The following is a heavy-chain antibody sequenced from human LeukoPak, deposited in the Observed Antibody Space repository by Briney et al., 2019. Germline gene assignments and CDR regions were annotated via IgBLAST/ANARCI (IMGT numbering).Heavy chain of an antibody. CDR2: IRGTSTHR. D-gene: IGHD1-26*01. V-gene: IGHV3-11*05. CDR3: ARGYEGVGFY. J-gene: IGHJ4*02. CDR1: GFPFGDVY. Sequence: PGGSLRLSCAASGFPFGDVYMSWIRQAPGKGLEWVSYIRGTSTHRNYADSVRGRFTISRDNAKNSVYLQMNSLRAEDTAVYYCARGYEGVGFYWGQGTLVTVSS.